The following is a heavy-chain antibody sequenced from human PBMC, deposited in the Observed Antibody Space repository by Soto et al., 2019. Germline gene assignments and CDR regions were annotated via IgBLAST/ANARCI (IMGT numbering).Heavy chain of an antibody. CDR1: GVTFTRYS. CDR2: ISSTTNYI. CDR3: ARESEDLTSNFDY. V-gene: IGHV3-21*06. Sequence: EVQLVESGGGLVKPGGSLRLSCAASGVTFTRYSMNWVRQAPGKGLEWVSSISSTTNYIYYVDSMKGRFTISRDNAKNSLYLEINSLRAEATAVYYCARESEDLTSNFDYWGQGTLVTVSS. J-gene: IGHJ4*02.